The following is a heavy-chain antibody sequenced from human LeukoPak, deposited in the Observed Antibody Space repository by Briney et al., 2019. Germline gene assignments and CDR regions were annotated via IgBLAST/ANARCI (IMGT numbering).Heavy chain of an antibody. Sequence: SETLSLTCAVYGGSFTAYYWSWIRQPPGKGLEWIGEINHSGSTKYNPSLKGRVTISVDTSKNQFSLKLSSVTAADTAVYYCARGVVTAPGAFDIWGQGTMVTVSS. J-gene: IGHJ3*02. CDR3: ARGVVTAPGAFDI. D-gene: IGHD2-21*02. CDR2: INHSGST. CDR1: GGSFTAYY. V-gene: IGHV4-34*01.